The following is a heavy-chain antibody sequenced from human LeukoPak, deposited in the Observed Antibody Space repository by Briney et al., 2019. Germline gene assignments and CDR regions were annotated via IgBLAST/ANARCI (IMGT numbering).Heavy chain of an antibody. J-gene: IGHJ4*02. Sequence: PSETLSLTCTVSGGSISSSSYYWGWIRQPPGKGLEWIGSIYYSGSTYYNPSLKSRVTISVDTSKNQFSLKLSSVTAADTAVYYCARLYCSGGSCYCDYWGQGTLVTVSS. CDR1: GGSISSSSYY. CDR3: ARLYCSGGSCYCDY. V-gene: IGHV4-39*07. D-gene: IGHD2-15*01. CDR2: IYYSGST.